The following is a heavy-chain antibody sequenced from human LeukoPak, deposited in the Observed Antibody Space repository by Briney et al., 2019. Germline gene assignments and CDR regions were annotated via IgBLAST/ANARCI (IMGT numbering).Heavy chain of an antibody. D-gene: IGHD5-12*01. V-gene: IGHV1-18*01. Sequence: ASVKDSCKASGYTLTSYGISWVRQAPGQGLEWMGWISAYNGNTNYAQKLQGRVTMTTDTSTSTAYMELRSLRSDDTAVYYCARGYSGYGFFDYWGQGTLVTVSS. J-gene: IGHJ4*02. CDR3: ARGYSGYGFFDY. CDR1: GYTLTSYG. CDR2: ISAYNGNT.